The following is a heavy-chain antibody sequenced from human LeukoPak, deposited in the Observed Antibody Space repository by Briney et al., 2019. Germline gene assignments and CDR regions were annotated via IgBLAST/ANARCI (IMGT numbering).Heavy chain of an antibody. Sequence: ASVKVSCKASGYTFTSYDINWVRQATGQGLEWMGWMNPNSGNTGYAQKFQGRVTMTRNTSISTAYMELSSLRSEDTAVYYCARKDYDSWSGYYRRANYYYGMDVWGQGTTVTVSS. V-gene: IGHV1-8*01. CDR3: ARKDYDSWSGYYRRANYYYGMDV. J-gene: IGHJ6*02. D-gene: IGHD3-3*01. CDR2: MNPNSGNT. CDR1: GYTFTSYD.